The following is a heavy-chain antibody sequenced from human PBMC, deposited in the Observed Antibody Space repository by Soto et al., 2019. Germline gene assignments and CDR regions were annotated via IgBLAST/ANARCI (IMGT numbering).Heavy chain of an antibody. V-gene: IGHV3-7*05. Sequence: GGSLRLSCAASGFTFSSYWMSWVRQAPGKGLEWVANIKQDGSEKYYVDSVKGRSTISRDNAKNSLYLQMNSLRAEDTAVYYCARASGYCSSTSCYDYYFDYWGQGTLVTVSS. D-gene: IGHD2-2*01. CDR2: IKQDGSEK. CDR1: GFTFSSYW. J-gene: IGHJ4*02. CDR3: ARASGYCSSTSCYDYYFDY.